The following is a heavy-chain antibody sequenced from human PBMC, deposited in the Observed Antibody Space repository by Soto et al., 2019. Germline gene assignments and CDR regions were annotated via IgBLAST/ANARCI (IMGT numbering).Heavy chain of an antibody. CDR1: GFTFSSYA. CDR3: ARDLGGYEVNDAFDI. V-gene: IGHV3-30-3*01. J-gene: IGHJ3*02. Sequence: PGGSLRFSCAASGFTFSSYAMHWVRQAPGKGLGWVAVISYDGSNKYYADSVKGRFTISRDNSKNTLYLQMNSLRAEDTAVYYCARDLGGYEVNDAFDIWGQGTMVTVSS. D-gene: IGHD5-12*01. CDR2: ISYDGSNK.